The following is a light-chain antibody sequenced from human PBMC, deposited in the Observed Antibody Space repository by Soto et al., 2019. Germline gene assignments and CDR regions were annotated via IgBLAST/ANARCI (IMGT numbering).Light chain of an antibody. J-gene: IGKJ1*01. V-gene: IGKV1-39*01. CDR3: QQSYSTPQT. Sequence: DIQIAQSPSSLSASVGDRVTITCRASQSISSYLNWYQLKPGKAPNLLIYTASSLQSGAPSRFSGSGSGTDLTLTISSLQPEDFAIYYCQQSYSTPQTFGQGTKVEIK. CDR2: TAS. CDR1: QSISSY.